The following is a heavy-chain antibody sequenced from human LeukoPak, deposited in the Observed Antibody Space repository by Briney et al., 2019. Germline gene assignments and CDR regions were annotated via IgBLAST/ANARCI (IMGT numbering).Heavy chain of an antibody. D-gene: IGHD3-16*02. Sequence: GGSLRLSCAASGFTVSSNYMSWVRQAPGKGLEWVSVIYSGGSTYYAGSVKGRFTISRDNSKNTLYLQMNSLRAEDTAVHYCAKAQTPSLANSRFDYWGQGTLVTVSS. CDR3: AKAQTPSLANSRFDY. J-gene: IGHJ4*02. CDR1: GFTVSSNY. V-gene: IGHV3-66*01. CDR2: IYSGGST.